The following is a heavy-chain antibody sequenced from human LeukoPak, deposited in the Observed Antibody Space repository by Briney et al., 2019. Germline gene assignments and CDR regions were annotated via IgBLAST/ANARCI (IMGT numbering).Heavy chain of an antibody. D-gene: IGHD2-15*01. J-gene: IGHJ4*02. Sequence: GGSLRLSCAASGFTFSSYSMNWVRQAPGKGLEWVAVISYDGSNKYYADSVKGRFTISRDNAKNSLYLQMNSLRAEDTAVYYCARDVSGGSAALDYWGQGTLVTVSS. CDR3: ARDVSGGSAALDY. CDR1: GFTFSSYS. V-gene: IGHV3-30*03. CDR2: ISYDGSNK.